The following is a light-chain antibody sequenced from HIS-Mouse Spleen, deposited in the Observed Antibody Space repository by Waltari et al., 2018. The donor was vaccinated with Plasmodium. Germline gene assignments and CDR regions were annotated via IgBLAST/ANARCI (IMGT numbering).Light chain of an antibody. J-gene: IGLJ2*01. CDR2: SNT. CDR3: AAWDDSLNGPV. V-gene: IGLV1-44*01. Sequence: QSVLTQPPSASGTPGQRVTISCSGSSSNIGRNTVNWYQQLPGTAPKLLIYSNTQRPSGVPDRVSGSKSGTSASLAISGLQSEDEADYYCAAWDDSLNGPVFGGGTKLTVL. CDR1: SSNIGRNT.